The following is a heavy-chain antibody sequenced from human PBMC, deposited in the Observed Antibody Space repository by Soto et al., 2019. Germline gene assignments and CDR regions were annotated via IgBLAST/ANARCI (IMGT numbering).Heavy chain of an antibody. CDR1: GFTFSSYS. CDR3: ARDSVSQWFGELLPNYYGMDV. Sequence: GGSLRLSCAASGFTFSSYSMNWVRQAPGKGLEWVSYISSSSSTIYYADSVKGRFTISRDNAKNSLYLQMNSLRDEDTAVYYCARDSVSQWFGELLPNYYGMDVWGQGTTVTVS. CDR2: ISSSSSTI. V-gene: IGHV3-48*02. J-gene: IGHJ6*02. D-gene: IGHD3-10*01.